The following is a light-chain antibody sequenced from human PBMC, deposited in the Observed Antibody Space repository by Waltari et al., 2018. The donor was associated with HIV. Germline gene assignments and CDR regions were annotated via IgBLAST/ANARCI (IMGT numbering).Light chain of an antibody. Sequence: EIVLTQSPGTLSLSPGETATLSCRASQSITSDYLAWYQHKPGQAPRLLIYNASNRATGIPDRFSGSGSGTDFTLTISRLEPDDFAVYYCQQHGGSLWTFDQGP. CDR3: QQHGGSLWT. V-gene: IGKV3-20*01. CDR1: QSITSDY. J-gene: IGKJ1*01. CDR2: NAS.